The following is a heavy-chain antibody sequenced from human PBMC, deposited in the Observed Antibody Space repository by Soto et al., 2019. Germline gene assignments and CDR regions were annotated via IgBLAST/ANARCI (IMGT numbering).Heavy chain of an antibody. CDR1: GGSFSGYY. Sequence: SETLSLTCAVYGGSFSGYYWSWIRQPPGKGLEWIGEINHSGSTNYNPSLKSRVTISVDMSKKQFYLEVSSVIAADTAVYYCARDRYGNYYHYGMDVWGQGTTVTVSS. CDR3: ARDRYGNYYHYGMDV. V-gene: IGHV4-34*01. J-gene: IGHJ6*02. CDR2: INHSGST. D-gene: IGHD5-18*01.